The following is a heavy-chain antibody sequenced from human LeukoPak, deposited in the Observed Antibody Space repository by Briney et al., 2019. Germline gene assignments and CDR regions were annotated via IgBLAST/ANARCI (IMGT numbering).Heavy chain of an antibody. CDR2: IYYSGST. J-gene: IGHJ4*02. CDR3: ARQGDYGDYSRRDKYVIVS. V-gene: IGHV4-39*01. Sequence: PSETLSLTCTVSGASIRRTNYYWGWIRQPPGKGLEWIGSIYYSGSTYYNPSLKSRVTISGDTSKNQFSLKLSSVTAADTAVYYCARQGDYGDYSRRDKYVIVSWGQGTLVTVSS. CDR1: GASIRRTNYY. D-gene: IGHD4-17*01.